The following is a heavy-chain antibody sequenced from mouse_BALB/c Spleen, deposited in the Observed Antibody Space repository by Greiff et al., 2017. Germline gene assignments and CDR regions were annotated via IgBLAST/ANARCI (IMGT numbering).Heavy chain of an antibody. V-gene: IGHV2-2*02. CDR2: IWSGGST. CDR3: ARNGGYDEGFAY. CDR1: GFSLTSYG. Sequence: VQRVESGPGLVQPSQSLSITCTVSGFSLTSYGVHWVRQSPGKGLEWLGVIWSGGSTDYNAAFISRLSISKDNSKSQVFFKMNSLQANDTAIYYCARNGGYDEGFAYWGQGTLVTVSA. J-gene: IGHJ3*01. D-gene: IGHD2-2*01.